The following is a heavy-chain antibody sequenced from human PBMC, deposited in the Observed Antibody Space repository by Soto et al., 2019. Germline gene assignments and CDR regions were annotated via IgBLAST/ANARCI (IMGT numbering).Heavy chain of an antibody. CDR3: ARAMTTVTDFDY. CDR1: GYSISSGYS. V-gene: IGHV4-38-2*02. Sequence: GPGGASETLSLTCPVSGYSISSGYSWGWIRQPPGKGLEWIGSIYHSGSTYYNPSLKSRVTISVDTSKNQFSPKLSSVTAADTAVYYCARAMTTVTDFDYWGQGTLVTVSS. CDR2: IYHSGST. D-gene: IGHD4-17*01. J-gene: IGHJ4*02.